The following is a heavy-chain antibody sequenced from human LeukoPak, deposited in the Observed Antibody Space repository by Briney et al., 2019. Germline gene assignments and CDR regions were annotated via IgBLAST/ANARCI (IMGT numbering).Heavy chain of an antibody. D-gene: IGHD2-15*01. J-gene: IGHJ5*02. CDR3: ARAPKSVVVAATSWFDP. CDR2: MNPNSGNT. CDR1: GYTFTSYD. V-gene: IGHV1-8*01. Sequence: ASVKVSCKASGYTFTSYDINWVRQAPGQGLEWMGWMNPNSGNTVYAQKFQGRVTMTRNTSISTAYMELSSLRSEDTAVHYCARAPKSVVVAATSWFDPWGQGTLVTVSS.